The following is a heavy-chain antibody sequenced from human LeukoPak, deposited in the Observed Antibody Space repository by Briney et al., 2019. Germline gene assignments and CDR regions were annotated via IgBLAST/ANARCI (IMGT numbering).Heavy chain of an antibody. D-gene: IGHD6-13*01. J-gene: IGHJ1*01. V-gene: IGHV3-23*01. Sequence: GGSLRLSCAASGFTFSSYAMSWVRQAPGEGLEWVSAINHSGGSTYYADSVKGRFTISRDNSKNTLYLQMNSLRVEDTAVYYCAKSRSSWAEYFQHWGRGTLVTVSS. CDR1: GFTFSSYA. CDR3: AKSRSSWAEYFQH. CDR2: INHSGGST.